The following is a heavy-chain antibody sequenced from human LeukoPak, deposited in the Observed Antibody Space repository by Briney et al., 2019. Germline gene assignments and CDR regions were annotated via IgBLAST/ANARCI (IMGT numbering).Heavy chain of an antibody. D-gene: IGHD2-21*02. CDR1: GYSFTSYW. Sequence: GESLKISCKGSGYSFTSYWIGWVRQMPGKGLEWMGIIYPGDSDTRYSPSFQGQVTISADKSISTAYLQWSSLKASDTAMYYCARQPGHIVVVTAPPGAFDIWGQGTMVTVSP. CDR2: IYPGDSDT. CDR3: ARQPGHIVVVTAPPGAFDI. J-gene: IGHJ3*02. V-gene: IGHV5-51*01.